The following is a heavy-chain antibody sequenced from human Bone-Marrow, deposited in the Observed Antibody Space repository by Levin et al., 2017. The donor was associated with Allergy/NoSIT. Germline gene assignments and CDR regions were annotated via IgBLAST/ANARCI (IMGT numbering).Heavy chain of an antibody. CDR1: GFTFSNYI. CDR2: ISSNGVTT. D-gene: IGHD4-11*01. V-gene: IGHV3-64D*06. Sequence: HTGGSLRLSCSASGFTFSNYIMHWVRQAPGKGLEYVSAISSNGVTTYYADSVKGRFTISRDNSKNTLSLQMSSLRPEDTAVYYCVKVRPYSTYGWGQGTLVSVSS. CDR3: VKVRPYSTYG. J-gene: IGHJ4*02.